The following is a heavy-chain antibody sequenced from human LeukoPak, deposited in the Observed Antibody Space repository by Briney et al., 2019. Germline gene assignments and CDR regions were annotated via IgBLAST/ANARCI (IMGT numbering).Heavy chain of an antibody. CDR3: ARDASRWSIAAAGTDRYGMDV. D-gene: IGHD6-13*01. CDR2: IYYSGST. J-gene: IGHJ6*02. V-gene: IGHV4-31*03. CDR1: GGSISSGGYY. Sequence: SGTLSLTCTVSGGSISSGGYYWSWIRQHPGKGLEWIGYIYYSGSTYYNPSLKSRVTISVDTSKNQFSLKLSSVTAADTAVYYCARDASRWSIAAAGTDRYGMDVWGQGTTVTVSS.